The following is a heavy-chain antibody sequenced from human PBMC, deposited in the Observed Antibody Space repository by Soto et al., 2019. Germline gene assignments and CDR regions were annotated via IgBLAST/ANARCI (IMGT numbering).Heavy chain of an antibody. CDR1: GASISSYS. CDR2: INYSGGT. V-gene: IGHV4-59*01. J-gene: IGHJ3*01. D-gene: IGHD2-21*01. CDR3: ARARSSAYFDAFDV. Sequence: SETLSLTCTVSGASISSYSWSWIRQPPGKGLEWIGYINYSGGTNYSPSLQSRVTISVDTSKSQFSLKLSSVTAADTAIYYCARARSSAYFDAFDVWGQGTMVTVSS.